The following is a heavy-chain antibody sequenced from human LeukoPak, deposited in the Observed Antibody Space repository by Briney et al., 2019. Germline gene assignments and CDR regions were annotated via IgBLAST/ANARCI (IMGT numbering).Heavy chain of an antibody. CDR3: ARHPSSSDY. V-gene: IGHV4-61*02. D-gene: IGHD6-6*01. Sequence: SQTLSLTCTVSGGSISSGSYYWSWIRQPAGKGLEWIGRIYTSGSTHYNPSLKSRVTISVDTSKNQFSLKLSSVTAADTAVYYCARHPSSSDYWGQGTLVTVSS. J-gene: IGHJ4*02. CDR1: GGSISSGSYY. CDR2: IYTSGST.